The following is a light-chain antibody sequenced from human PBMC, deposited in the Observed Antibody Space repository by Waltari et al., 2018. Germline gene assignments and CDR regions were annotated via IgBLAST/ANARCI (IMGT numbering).Light chain of an antibody. J-gene: IGLJ3*02. V-gene: IGLV3-21*02. Sequence: SYVLTQPPSVSLAPGQTARIPCGGNNIGSKSVHWYQRKTGQALVVVVYDDSDRPSGIPERFSGSNSGNTATLTISRVEAGDEADYYCQVWDRSSDHWVFGGGTKLTVL. CDR1: NIGSKS. CDR2: DDS. CDR3: QVWDRSSDHWV.